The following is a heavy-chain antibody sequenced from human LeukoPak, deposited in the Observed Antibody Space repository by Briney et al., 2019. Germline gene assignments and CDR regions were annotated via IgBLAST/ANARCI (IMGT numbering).Heavy chain of an antibody. V-gene: IGHV4-34*01. D-gene: IGHD6-19*01. CDR1: GGSITTNY. J-gene: IGHJ4*02. CDR3: ARLRYSSGWYRFDY. Sequence: SETLSLTCTVSGGSITTNYWSWIRQPPGKGLEWIGEINHSGSTNYNPSLKSRVTISVDTSKNQFSLKLSSVTAADTAVYYCARLRYSSGWYRFDYWGQGTLVTVSS. CDR2: INHSGST.